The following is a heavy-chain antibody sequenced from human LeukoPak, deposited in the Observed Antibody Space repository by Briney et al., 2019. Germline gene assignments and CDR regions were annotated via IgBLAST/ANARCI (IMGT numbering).Heavy chain of an antibody. J-gene: IGHJ5*02. CDR3: AADPGVAKIPNWFDP. CDR2: IVVGSGNT. D-gene: IGHD2-15*01. Sequence: SVKVSCKASGFTFTSSAVRWVRQARGQRLEWIGWIVVGSGNTNYAQKFQERVTITRDMSTSTAYMELSSLRSEDTAVYYCAADPGVAKIPNWFDPWGQGTLVTVSS. V-gene: IGHV1-58*01. CDR1: GFTFTSSA.